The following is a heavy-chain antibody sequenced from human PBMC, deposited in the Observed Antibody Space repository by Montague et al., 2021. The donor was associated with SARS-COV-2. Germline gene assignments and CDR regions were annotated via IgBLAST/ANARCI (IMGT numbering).Heavy chain of an antibody. Sequence: SETLSLTCTVSGDSIRSYHWTWIRQPPGKGLEWIGRISDSGRTIYNPSLKSRVTISVVTSKNQFFLNLRSMVAADTAIYYCTRDRGIAAADNYYYGMDVWGPGTTVTVSS. D-gene: IGHD6-13*01. CDR3: TRDRGIAAADNYYYGMDV. CDR2: ISDSGRT. J-gene: IGHJ6*02. CDR1: GDSIRSYH. V-gene: IGHV4-59*13.